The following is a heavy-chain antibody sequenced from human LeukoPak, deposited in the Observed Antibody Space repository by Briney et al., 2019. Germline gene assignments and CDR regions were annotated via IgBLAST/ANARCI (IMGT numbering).Heavy chain of an antibody. CDR1: GGSISSSSYY. V-gene: IGHV4-39*01. D-gene: IGHD6-13*01. J-gene: IGHJ4*02. CDR3: ARAGDSGIAVAATFFDY. Sequence: SETLSLTCTVSGGSISSSSYYWGWIRQPPGKGLEWIGSIYYSGSTYYNPSLKSRVTISVDTSKNQFSLKLSSVTAADTAVYYCARAGDSGIAVAATFFDYWGQGTLVTVSS. CDR2: IYYSGST.